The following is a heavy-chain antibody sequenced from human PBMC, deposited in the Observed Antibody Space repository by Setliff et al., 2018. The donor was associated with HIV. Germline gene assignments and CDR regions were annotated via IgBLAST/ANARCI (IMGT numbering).Heavy chain of an antibody. CDR3: ARGPPITIFGVVSRGPWFDY. J-gene: IGHJ4*02. CDR2: IYWDDDK. Sequence: SGPTLVNPTQTLTLTCTFSGFSLTTSGVGVGWIRQPPGKALEWLALIYWDDDKRYSPSLKSRFTITKDTSKTQVVLTMTNMDPVDTATYYCARGPPITIFGVVSRGPWFDYWGQGTLVTVSS. CDR1: GFSLTTSGVG. D-gene: IGHD3-3*01. V-gene: IGHV2-5*02.